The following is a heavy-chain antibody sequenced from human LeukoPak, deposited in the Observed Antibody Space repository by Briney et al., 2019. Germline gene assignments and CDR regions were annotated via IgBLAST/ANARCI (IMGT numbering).Heavy chain of an antibody. D-gene: IGHD4-11*01. CDR1: GGSITNNAYY. J-gene: IGHJ6*03. V-gene: IGHV4-39*01. CDR2: IHYSGST. CDR3: ARNETTGLQRTPYYHSYVGV. Sequence: SETLSLTCTVSGGSITNNAYYWAWIRQPPGKGLEWIGSIHYSGSTHYNPSLKSRLTISVDTSKNQFSLKLSSVTAADTAVYYCARNETTGLQRTPYYHSYVGVWGKGTTVTVSS.